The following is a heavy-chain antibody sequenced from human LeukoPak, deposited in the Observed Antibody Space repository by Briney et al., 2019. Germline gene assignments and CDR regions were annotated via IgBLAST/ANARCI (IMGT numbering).Heavy chain of an antibody. CDR3: ARAPRRDGYPYGDY. V-gene: IGHV4-59*01. CDR1: GGSISSYY. CDR2: IYYSGST. D-gene: IGHD5-24*01. Sequence: SETLSLTCSVSGGSISSYYWSWIRQPPGKGLEWIGYIYYSGSTNYNPSLKSRVTISVDTSKNQFSLKLSSVTAADTAVYYFARAPRRDGYPYGDYWGQGTLVTVSS. J-gene: IGHJ4*02.